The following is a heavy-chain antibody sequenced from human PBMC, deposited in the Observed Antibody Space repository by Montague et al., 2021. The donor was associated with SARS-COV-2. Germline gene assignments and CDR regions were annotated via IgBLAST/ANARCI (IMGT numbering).Heavy chain of an antibody. CDR3: ARDTPYYYGSGSYYEARRVFDY. Sequence: SLRLSCAASGFTFSNYEMSWVRQAPGKGLEWLSYIRSSGSTIYYADSAKGRFTISRDNAKNSLYLQMNSLRAEDTAAYYCARDTPYYYGSGSYYEARRVFDYWGQGTLVTISS. CDR2: IRSSGSTI. D-gene: IGHD3-10*01. V-gene: IGHV3-48*03. CDR1: GFTFSNYE. J-gene: IGHJ4*02.